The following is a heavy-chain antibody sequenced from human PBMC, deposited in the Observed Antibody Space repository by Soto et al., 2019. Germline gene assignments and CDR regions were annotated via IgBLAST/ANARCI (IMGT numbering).Heavy chain of an antibody. CDR3: ARGGGDAYWGGDCYLNWFGP. V-gene: IGHV1-2*04. CDR2: INPNSGGT. D-gene: IGHD2-21*02. J-gene: IGHJ5*02. CDR1: GYTFTGYY. Sequence: VKRSRKASGYTFTGYYNHRGRQDHGQGHAWLGWINPNSGGTNYAQKFQGWVTMTRDTSISTAYMELSRLRSDDTAVYYCARGGGDAYWGGDCYLNWFGPWGQGPLVSGSS.